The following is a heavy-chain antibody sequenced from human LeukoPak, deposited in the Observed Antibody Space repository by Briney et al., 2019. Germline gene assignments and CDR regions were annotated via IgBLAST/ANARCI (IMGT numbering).Heavy chain of an antibody. D-gene: IGHD2-15*01. CDR3: ARDLDFTLDY. CDR1: GYPFISYY. J-gene: IGHJ4*02. Sequence: ASVKVSCKASGYPFISYYIHWVRQAPGQGLEWMGWINPNSGGTNYAQKFQGRVTMTRDTSISTAYMELSRLRSDDTAVYYCARDLDFTLDYWGQGTLVTVSS. CDR2: INPNSGGT. V-gene: IGHV1-2*02.